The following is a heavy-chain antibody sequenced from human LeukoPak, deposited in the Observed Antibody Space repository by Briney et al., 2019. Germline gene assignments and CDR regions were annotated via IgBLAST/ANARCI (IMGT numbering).Heavy chain of an antibody. CDR1: GYTLTELS. D-gene: IGHD2-2*01. Sequence: ASVKVSCEVSGYTLTELSMHWVRQAPGKGLEWMGGFDPEDGETIYAQKFQGRVTMTEDTSTDTAYMELSSLRSEDTAVYYCATDPYCSSTSCYFGWGQGTLVTVSS. CDR3: ATDPYCSSTSCYFG. V-gene: IGHV1-24*01. J-gene: IGHJ4*02. CDR2: FDPEDGET.